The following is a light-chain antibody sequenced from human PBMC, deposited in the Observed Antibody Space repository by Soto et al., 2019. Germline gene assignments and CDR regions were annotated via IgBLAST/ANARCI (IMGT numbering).Light chain of an antibody. CDR3: QQYNNWPPTWT. V-gene: IGKV3-15*01. CDR2: DTS. J-gene: IGKJ1*01. CDR1: QSVSSSY. Sequence: EIVLTQSPATLSLSPGERATLSCGASQSVSSSYLAWYQQKPGLAPRLLIYDTSTRATGIPGRFSGSGSGTEFTLTISSLQSEDFAVYYCQQYNNWPPTWTFGQGTKVDIK.